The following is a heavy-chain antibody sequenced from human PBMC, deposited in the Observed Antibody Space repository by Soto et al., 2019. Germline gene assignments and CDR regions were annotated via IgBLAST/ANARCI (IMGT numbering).Heavy chain of an antibody. J-gene: IGHJ4*02. CDR1: GYTFTSYA. Sequence: QVQLVQSGAEVKKPGASVKVSCKASGYTFTSYAMHWVRQAPGQRLEWMGWINAGNGNTKYSQKFQGRVTITRDTSASTAYMGLSSLRSEDTAVYYCARDRGGSDTLGYWGQGTLVTVSS. CDR3: ARDRGGSDTLGY. D-gene: IGHD5-12*01. V-gene: IGHV1-3*01. CDR2: INAGNGNT.